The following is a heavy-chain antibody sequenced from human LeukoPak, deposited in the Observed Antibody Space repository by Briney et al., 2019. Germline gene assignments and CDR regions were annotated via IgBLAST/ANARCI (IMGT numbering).Heavy chain of an antibody. Sequence: PSETLSLTCTVSGGSISSSSYYWGWIRQPPGKGLEWIGEINHSGSTNYNPSLKTRVTISVDTSKNQFSLKLSSVTAADTAVYYCARGPPEYSMYYYDSSGYLEMIHDAFDIWGQGTMVTVSS. D-gene: IGHD3-22*01. V-gene: IGHV4-39*07. CDR3: ARGPPEYSMYYYDSSGYLEMIHDAFDI. CDR2: INHSGST. CDR1: GGSISSSSYY. J-gene: IGHJ3*02.